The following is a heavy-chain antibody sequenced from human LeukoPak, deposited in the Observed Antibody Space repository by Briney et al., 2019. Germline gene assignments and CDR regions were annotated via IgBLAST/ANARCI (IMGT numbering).Heavy chain of an antibody. Sequence: GASVKVSCKASGYTFTSYDINWVRQATGQGLEWMGCMNPNRGNTGYAQKFQGRVTMTRNTSISTAYMELSSLRSEDTAVYYCARRQYCSSTSCYSYYYYYYMDVWGKGTTVTVSS. D-gene: IGHD2-2*02. CDR1: GYTFTSYD. CDR2: MNPNRGNT. J-gene: IGHJ6*03. CDR3: ARRQYCSSTSCYSYYYYYYMDV. V-gene: IGHV1-8*01.